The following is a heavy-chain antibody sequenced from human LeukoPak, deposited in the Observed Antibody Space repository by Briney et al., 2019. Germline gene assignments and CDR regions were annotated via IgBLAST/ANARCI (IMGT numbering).Heavy chain of an antibody. CDR2: INPDTGAT. V-gene: IGHV1-2*02. J-gene: IGHJ4*02. CDR1: GYSLTGYF. D-gene: IGHD5-12*01. CDR3: ARGDIVAVRQGGRRHDY. Sequence: GASVKVSCKTSGYSLTGYFIHWVRQAPGQGLEWMGWINPDTGATDSARKFQGRVTLTRDTSISTVYMELSSLTSGDTAFYFCARGDIVAVRQGGRRHDYWGQGALVTVSS.